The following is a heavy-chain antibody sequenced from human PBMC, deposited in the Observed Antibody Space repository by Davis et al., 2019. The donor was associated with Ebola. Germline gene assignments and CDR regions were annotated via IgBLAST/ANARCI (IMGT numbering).Heavy chain of an antibody. CDR1: GSTVSSNH. CDR3: ATTQWLREFDN. J-gene: IGHJ4*02. D-gene: IGHD6-19*01. V-gene: IGHV3-53*05. Sequence: GGSLTPSCPASGSTVSSNHMSWVRQAPGKGLEWVPVIYDHSTAYADPVRGRFIISRDKSNNTLHLEMNSLRVDDTAVYYCATTQWLREFDNWGQGTLVTVSS. CDR2: IYDHST.